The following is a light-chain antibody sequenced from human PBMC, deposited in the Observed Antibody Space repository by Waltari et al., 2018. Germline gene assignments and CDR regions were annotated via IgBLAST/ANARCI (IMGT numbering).Light chain of an antibody. Sequence: DVVMTQTPLSLSVIPAQPASISCRSSQSLLHSDGKTYWSWYLQMPGKPPQLLIYEVSNRFSGVPDRFSGSGSGTEFTLKISRVEAEDVGVYYCMHCIQLPITFGQGTRLEIK. J-gene: IGKJ5*01. CDR2: EVS. CDR1: QSLLHSDGKTY. CDR3: MHCIQLPIT. V-gene: IGKV2D-29*01.